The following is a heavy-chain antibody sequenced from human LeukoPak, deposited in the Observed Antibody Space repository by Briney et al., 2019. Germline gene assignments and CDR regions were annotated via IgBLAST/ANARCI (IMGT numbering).Heavy chain of an antibody. CDR2: INHSGST. CDR3: ARPRKRATRLDAFDI. CDR1: GGSFSGYY. D-gene: IGHD1-26*01. J-gene: IGHJ3*02. Sequence: SETLSLTCAVYGGSFSGYYWSWIRQPPGKGLEWMGEINHSGSTNYNPSLKRRVTISVYTSKNQFFLKLSSVTAADTAVYYCARPRKRATRLDAFDIWGQGTMVTVSS. V-gene: IGHV4-34*01.